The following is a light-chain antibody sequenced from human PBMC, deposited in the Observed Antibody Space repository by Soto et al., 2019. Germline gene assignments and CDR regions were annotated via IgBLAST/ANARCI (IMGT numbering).Light chain of an antibody. CDR3: SSYASFSTLYG. V-gene: IGLV2-14*01. J-gene: IGLJ1*01. CDR2: AAS. CDR1: HSDVGGYNY. Sequence: QSALAQPASVSGSPGQSITISCTGTHSDVGGYNYVSWYQQHPGNAPALMIHAASPRPTGVPHRFPSPKSDNPASLTISLLQADVEADCYCSSYASFSTLYGFGTWTKVT.